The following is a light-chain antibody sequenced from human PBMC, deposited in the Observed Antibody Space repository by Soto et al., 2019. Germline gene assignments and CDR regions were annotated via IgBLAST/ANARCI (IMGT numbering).Light chain of an antibody. CDR2: DIS. Sequence: DIQLTQSASSLSASVGDRVTITCQASQVITNYLNWYQQEPGKAPKLLIYDISTLEIGVPSRSGGSGSGTHFTFTITGLQPEDIATYYCQQYENLPYTFGQGTKVDIK. J-gene: IGKJ2*01. CDR1: QVITNY. CDR3: QQYENLPYT. V-gene: IGKV1-33*01.